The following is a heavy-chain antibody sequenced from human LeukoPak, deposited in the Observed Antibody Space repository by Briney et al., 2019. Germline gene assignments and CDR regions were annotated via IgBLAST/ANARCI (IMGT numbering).Heavy chain of an antibody. CDR3: AKGGGYYGSGSSIDY. Sequence: GGSLRLSCAASGFTVSSNYMSWVRQAPGKGLEWVSVIYSGGSTYYADSVKGRFTISRDNSKNTLYLQMNSLRAEDTAVYYCAKGGGYYGSGSSIDYWGQGTLVTVSS. J-gene: IGHJ4*02. D-gene: IGHD3-10*01. CDR2: IYSGGST. V-gene: IGHV3-53*01. CDR1: GFTVSSNY.